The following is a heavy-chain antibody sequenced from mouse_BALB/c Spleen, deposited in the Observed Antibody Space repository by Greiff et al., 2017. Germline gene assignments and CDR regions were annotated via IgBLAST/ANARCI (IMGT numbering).Heavy chain of an antibody. D-gene: IGHD2-1*01. CDR2: IHPGSGGT. CDR3: ARDIYYGNPYYAMDD. J-gene: IGHJ4*01. V-gene: IGHV1-15*01. Sequence: QVQLQQSGAELVRPGASVKLSCKALGYTFTDYEMHWVKQTPVHGLEWIGAIHPGSGGTAYNQKFKGKTTLTADKSSSTAYMLLSSLTSEDSAIYFCARDIYYGNPYYAMDDRGQGTSVTVSS. CDR1: GYTFTDYE.